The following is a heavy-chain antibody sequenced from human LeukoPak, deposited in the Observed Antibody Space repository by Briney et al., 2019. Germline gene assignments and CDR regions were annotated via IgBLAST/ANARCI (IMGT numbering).Heavy chain of an antibody. D-gene: IGHD6-13*01. J-gene: IGHJ4*02. CDR1: GYTFTSHD. CDR3: ARVKQQLPDY. V-gene: IGHV1-18*01. Sequence: ASVKVSCKASGYTFTSHDINWVRQATGQGLEWMGWISAYNGNTNYAQKLQGRVTMTTDTSTSTAYMELRSLRSDDTAVYYCARVKQQLPDYWGQGTLVTVSS. CDR2: ISAYNGNT.